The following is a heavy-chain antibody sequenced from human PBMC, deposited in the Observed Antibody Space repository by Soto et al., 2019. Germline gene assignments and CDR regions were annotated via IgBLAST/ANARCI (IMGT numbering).Heavy chain of an antibody. CDR1: GFTFSSYE. J-gene: IGHJ4*02. CDR2: ISSSGSTI. V-gene: IGHV3-48*03. CDR3: ASRFHDSSGFDY. Sequence: GGSLRLSCAASGFTFSSYEMNWVRQAPGKGLEWVSYISSSGSTIYYADSVKGRFTISRDNAKNSLYLQMNSLRAEDTAVYYCASRFHDSSGFDYWGQGTLVTVSS. D-gene: IGHD3-22*01.